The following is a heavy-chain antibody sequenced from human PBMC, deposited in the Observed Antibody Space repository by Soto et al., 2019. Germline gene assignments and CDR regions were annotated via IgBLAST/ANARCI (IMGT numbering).Heavy chain of an antibody. CDR3: ARDGYDFWSGYQSYGMDV. CDR2: ISSSSSYI. D-gene: IGHD3-3*01. Sequence: EVQLVESGGGLVKPGGSLRLSCAASGFTFSSYSMNWVRQAPGKGLEWVSSISSSSSYIYYADSVKGRFTISRDNAKNSLYLQMNSLRAEDTAVYYCARDGYDFWSGYQSYGMDVWGQGTTVTVSS. V-gene: IGHV3-21*01. J-gene: IGHJ6*02. CDR1: GFTFSSYS.